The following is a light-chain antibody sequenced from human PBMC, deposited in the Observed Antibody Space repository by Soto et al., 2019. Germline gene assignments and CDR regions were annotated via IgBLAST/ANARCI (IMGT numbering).Light chain of an antibody. J-gene: IGKJ1*01. CDR3: QQYNSYWT. CDR2: DAS. Sequence: DIQMTQSPSTLSASIGDRVTITFRASQSINSWLAWYQQKPGKAPKVLIYDASSLESGVPSRFSGSGSGTEFTLTISSLQPDDVATYYCQQYNSYWTFGQGTKVDIK. CDR1: QSINSW. V-gene: IGKV1-5*01.